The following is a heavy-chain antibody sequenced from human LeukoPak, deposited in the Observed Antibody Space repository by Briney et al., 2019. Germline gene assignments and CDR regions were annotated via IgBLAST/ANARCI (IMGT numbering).Heavy chain of an antibody. CDR3: ARLHYDVLTGPFDY. Sequence: PGGSLRLSCAASGFTFSSYSMNWVRQAPGKGLEWVSIIYSGGATFYADSVKGRFTISRESSKNTLWLQMNSLRVEDTAVYYCARLHYDVLTGPFDYWGQGTLVTVSS. J-gene: IGHJ4*02. D-gene: IGHD3-9*01. V-gene: IGHV3-66*04. CDR1: GFTFSSYS. CDR2: IYSGGAT.